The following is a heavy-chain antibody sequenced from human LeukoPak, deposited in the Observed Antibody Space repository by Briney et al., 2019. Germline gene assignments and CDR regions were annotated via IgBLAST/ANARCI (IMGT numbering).Heavy chain of an antibody. CDR1: GYTFTGYY. D-gene: IGHD1-7*01. V-gene: IGHV1-2*02. J-gene: IGHJ5*02. Sequence: ASVTVSCTASGYTFTGYYMHWVRQAPGQGLEWMGWINPNSGDTNYAQKFQGRVTMTRDTSIRTAYMELSSVTAADTAVYYCARRGATGTPGAWFDPWGQGTLVTVSS. CDR2: INPNSGDT. CDR3: ARRGATGTPGAWFDP.